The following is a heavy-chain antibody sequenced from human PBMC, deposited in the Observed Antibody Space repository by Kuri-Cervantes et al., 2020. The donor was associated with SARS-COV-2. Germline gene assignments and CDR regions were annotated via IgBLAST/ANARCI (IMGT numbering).Heavy chain of an antibody. V-gene: IGHV3-11*06. CDR3: AKEGLGHCSTTSCYPDS. D-gene: IGHD2-2*03. J-gene: IGHJ5*01. CDR2: ISRSGSYT. CDR1: GFTVSDYY. Sequence: GESLKISCAASGFTVSDYYMNWIRQAPGKGLEWVSYISRSGSYTYYADSVKGRFTISRDNSKNTLYLQMNSLTADDTAVYYCAKEGLGHCSTTSCYPDSWGQGTLVTVSS.